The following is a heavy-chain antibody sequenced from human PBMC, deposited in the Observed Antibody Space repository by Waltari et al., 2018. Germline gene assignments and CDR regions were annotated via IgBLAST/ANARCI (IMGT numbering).Heavy chain of an antibody. D-gene: IGHD1-26*01. CDR1: GFTFSGSA. Sequence: EVQLVESGGGLVQPGGSLKLSCAASGFTFSGSAMHWVRQASGKGLEWVGRIRSKANSYATAYAASVKGRFTISRDDSKNTAYLQMNSLKTEDTAVYYCARSHSGSYPDYWGQGTLVTVSS. V-gene: IGHV3-73*02. CDR2: IRSKANSYAT. CDR3: ARSHSGSYPDY. J-gene: IGHJ4*02.